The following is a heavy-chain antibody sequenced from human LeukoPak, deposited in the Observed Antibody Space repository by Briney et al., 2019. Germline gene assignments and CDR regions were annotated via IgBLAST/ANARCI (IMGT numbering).Heavy chain of an antibody. D-gene: IGHD6-6*01. J-gene: IGHJ6*02. V-gene: IGHV3-21*01. CDR1: GFTFSSYS. CDR2: ISSSSSYI. CDR3: ARDDNRSSYYYYGMDV. Sequence: PGGSLRLSRAASGFTFSSYSMNWVRQAPGKGLEWVSSISSSSSYIYYADSVKGRFTISRDNAKNSLYLQMNSLRAEDTAVYYCARDDNRSSYYYYGMDVWGQGTTVTVSS.